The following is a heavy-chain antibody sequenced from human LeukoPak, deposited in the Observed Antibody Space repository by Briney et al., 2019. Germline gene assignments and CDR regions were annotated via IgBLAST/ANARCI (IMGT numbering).Heavy chain of an antibody. Sequence: ASVKVSCKASGDTFTSYVINWVRQATGQGLEWMGWMNPNSGSTGYAQKFQGRVTITRNTSISTAYMELSGLRSEDTAVYYCARGRSTGYPYYFEYWGQGTLVTVSS. CDR1: GDTFTSYV. CDR3: ARGRSTGYPYYFEY. D-gene: IGHD5-12*01. J-gene: IGHJ4*02. V-gene: IGHV1-8*03. CDR2: MNPNSGST.